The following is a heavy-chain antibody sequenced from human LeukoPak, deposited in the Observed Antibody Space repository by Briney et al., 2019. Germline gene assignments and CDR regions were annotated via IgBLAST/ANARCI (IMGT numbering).Heavy chain of an antibody. V-gene: IGHV3-30*18. Sequence: GGSLRLSCAASGFTFSSYGMHWVRQAPGKGLEWVAVISYDGSNKYYADSVKGRFTISRDNSENTLYLQMNSLRAEDTAVYYCAKDRRDGYNLQDYWGQGTLVTVSS. CDR2: ISYDGSNK. D-gene: IGHD5-24*01. CDR1: GFTFSSYG. CDR3: AKDRRDGYNLQDY. J-gene: IGHJ4*02.